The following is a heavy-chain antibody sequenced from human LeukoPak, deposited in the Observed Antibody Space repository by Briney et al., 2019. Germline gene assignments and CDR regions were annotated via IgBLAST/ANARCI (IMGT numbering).Heavy chain of an antibody. CDR3: ARDRVPYYYDSSGSDY. V-gene: IGHV1-18*01. J-gene: IGHJ4*02. CDR2: ISVYTGNT. D-gene: IGHD3-22*01. Sequence: ASVKVSCKASGYTFTSYAISWVRQAPGQGLEWMGWISVYTGNTNYAQKLQGRVTMTTDTSTSTAYMELRSLRSDDTAVYYCARDRVPYYYDSSGSDYWGQGTLVTVSS. CDR1: GYTFTSYA.